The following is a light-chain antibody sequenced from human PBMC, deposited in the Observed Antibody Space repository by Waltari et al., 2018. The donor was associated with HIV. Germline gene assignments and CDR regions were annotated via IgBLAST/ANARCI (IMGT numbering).Light chain of an antibody. V-gene: IGLV2-14*03. CDR1: SSDVGGYNY. CDR3: SSYTSSSTPYV. Sequence: TISCTGTSSDVGGYNYVSWYQQHPGKAPKLMIYDVSNRPSGLSDRFSGSKSGNTASLTISGLQAEDEADYYCSSYTSSSTPYVFGTGTKVTVL. J-gene: IGLJ1*01. CDR2: DVS.